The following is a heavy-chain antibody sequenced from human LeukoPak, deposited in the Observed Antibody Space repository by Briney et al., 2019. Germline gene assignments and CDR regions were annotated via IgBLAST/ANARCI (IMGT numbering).Heavy chain of an antibody. CDR3: ARSVRAAGKSPGFDF. V-gene: IGHV3-53*01. CDR2: ISSNGIST. J-gene: IGHJ4*02. D-gene: IGHD6-13*01. CDR1: GFTVSSNY. Sequence: PGGSLRLSCAASGFTVSSNYMSWVRQAPGKGLEFVSSISSNGISTYYADSVKGRFTISRDNSKNTLYLQMNSLRGEDTAVYYCARSVRAAGKSPGFDFWGPGSLVTVSP.